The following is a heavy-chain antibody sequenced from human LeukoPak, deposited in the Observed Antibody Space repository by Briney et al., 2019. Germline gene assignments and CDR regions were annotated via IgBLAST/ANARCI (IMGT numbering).Heavy chain of an antibody. CDR1: GFTFSSYA. Sequence: GGSLRLSCAASGFTFSSYAMSWVRQAPGKGLEWVANIKQDGSEKYYVDSVKGRFTISRDNAKNSLYLQMNSLRAEDTAVYYCAREGGHDYGDYEGHFDYWGQGTLVTVSS. CDR3: AREGGHDYGDYEGHFDY. D-gene: IGHD4-17*01. CDR2: IKQDGSEK. J-gene: IGHJ4*02. V-gene: IGHV3-7*01.